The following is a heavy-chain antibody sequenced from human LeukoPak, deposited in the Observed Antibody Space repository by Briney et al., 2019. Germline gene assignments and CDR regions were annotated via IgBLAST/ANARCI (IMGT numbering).Heavy chain of an antibody. D-gene: IGHD3-10*01. Sequence: SETLSLTCTVSGGSISSSNYYWGWIRQPPGKGLEWIGSIYDNGNTYYNPSLKSRVTISGDTSKNQFSLKLSSVTAADTAVYYCARGGRLNYYSFDYWGQGTLVTVSS. CDR2: IYDNGNT. CDR3: ARGGRLNYYSFDY. J-gene: IGHJ4*02. V-gene: IGHV4-39*07. CDR1: GGSISSSNYY.